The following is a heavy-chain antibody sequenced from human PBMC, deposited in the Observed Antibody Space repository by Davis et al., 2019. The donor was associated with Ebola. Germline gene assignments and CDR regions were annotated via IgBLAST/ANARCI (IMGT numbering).Heavy chain of an antibody. CDR2: IYPGDSDT. J-gene: IGHJ4*02. V-gene: IGHV5-51*01. CDR3: ARSRKGDFYGDYPR. CDR1: GYSFTSYW. Sequence: PGGSLRLSCKGSGYSFTSYWIGWVRQMPGKGLEWMGIIYPGDSDTRYSPSFQGQVTISADKSISTAYLQWSSLKASDTAMYYCARSRKGDFYGDYPRWGQGTLVTVSS. D-gene: IGHD4-17*01.